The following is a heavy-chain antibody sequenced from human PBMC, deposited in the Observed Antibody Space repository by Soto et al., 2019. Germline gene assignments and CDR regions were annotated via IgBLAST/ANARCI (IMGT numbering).Heavy chain of an antibody. J-gene: IGHJ3*02. Sequence: QMQLVQSGPEVKKPGTSVKVSCKASGFTFTSSAVQWVRQARGQRLEWIGWIVVGSGNTNYAQKFQERVTITRDMSTSTAYMELSSLRSEDTAVYYCAARSSYGYLASYAFDIWGQGTMVTVSS. D-gene: IGHD5-18*01. CDR2: IVVGSGNT. CDR3: AARSSYGYLASYAFDI. V-gene: IGHV1-58*01. CDR1: GFTFTSSA.